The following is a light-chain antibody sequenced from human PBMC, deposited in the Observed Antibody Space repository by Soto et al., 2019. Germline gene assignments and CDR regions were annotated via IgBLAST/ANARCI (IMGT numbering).Light chain of an antibody. CDR3: QQGHNWPLT. J-gene: IGKJ2*01. CDR2: SAS. Sequence: EIAMTQSPATLSVSPGERATLSCRASQSISTELAWYQQIPGQPPRLLIYSASTRATGVPARFTGSGSGSEFTLTLRGLQSEDFAIYYCQQGHNWPLTFGQGTRLEI. CDR1: QSISTE. V-gene: IGKV3-15*01.